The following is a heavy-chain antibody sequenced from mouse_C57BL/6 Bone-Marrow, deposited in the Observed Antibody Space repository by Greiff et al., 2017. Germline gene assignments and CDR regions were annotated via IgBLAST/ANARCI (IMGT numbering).Heavy chain of an antibody. J-gene: IGHJ1*03. CDR3: ARRGNYSNYDWYFDV. V-gene: IGHV1-81*01. CDR1: GYTFTSYG. D-gene: IGHD2-5*01. CDR2: IYPRSGNT. Sequence: QVHVKQSGAELARPGASVKLSCKASGYTFTSYGISWVKQRTGQGLEWIGEIYPRSGNTYYNEKFKGKATLTADKSSSTAYMELRSLTSEDSAVYFCARRGNYSNYDWYFDVWGTGTTVTVSS.